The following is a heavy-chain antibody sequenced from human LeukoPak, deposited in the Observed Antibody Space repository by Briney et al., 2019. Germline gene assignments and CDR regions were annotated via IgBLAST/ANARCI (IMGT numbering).Heavy chain of an antibody. CDR3: ARDLMREVRQQLVGWFDP. J-gene: IGHJ5*02. D-gene: IGHD6-13*01. CDR2: ISYDGSNK. CDR1: GGTFSSYA. V-gene: IGHV3-30-3*01. Sequence: SCKASGGTFSSYAMHWVRQAPGKGLEWVAVISYDGSNKYYADSVKGRFTISRDNSKNTLYLQMNSLRAEDTAVYYCARDLMREVRQQLVGWFDPWGQGTLVTVSS.